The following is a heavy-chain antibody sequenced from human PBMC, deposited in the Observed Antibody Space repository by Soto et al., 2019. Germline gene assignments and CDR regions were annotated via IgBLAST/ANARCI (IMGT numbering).Heavy chain of an antibody. CDR3: AREGDCSSTSCPPAYYYYGMDV. CDR2: TYYRSKWYN. Sequence: SQTLSLTCAISGDSVSSNSAAWNWIRQSPSRGLEWLGRTYYRSKWYNDYAVSVKSRITINPDTSKNQFSLQLNSVTPEDTAVYYCAREGDCSSTSCPPAYYYYGMDVWGQGTTVTVSS. D-gene: IGHD2-2*01. V-gene: IGHV6-1*01. CDR1: GDSVSSNSAA. J-gene: IGHJ6*02.